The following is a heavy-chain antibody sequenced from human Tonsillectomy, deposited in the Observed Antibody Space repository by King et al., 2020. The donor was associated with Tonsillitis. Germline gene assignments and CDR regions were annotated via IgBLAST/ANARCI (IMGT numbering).Heavy chain of an antibody. Sequence: QLVQSGAEVKKPGASVRVSCKASGYSFTDYYMHWVRPAPGQGLEWMGWVRPNSGGTNYARKFQDRVTMTGDTSISTAYMELSRLRPDDTAVYYCARVNPRYSGSGNTGEFDYWGQGTLVTVSS. J-gene: IGHJ4*02. CDR3: ARVNPRYSGSGNTGEFDY. CDR2: VRPNSGGT. CDR1: GYSFTDYY. D-gene: IGHD3-10*01. V-gene: IGHV1-2*02.